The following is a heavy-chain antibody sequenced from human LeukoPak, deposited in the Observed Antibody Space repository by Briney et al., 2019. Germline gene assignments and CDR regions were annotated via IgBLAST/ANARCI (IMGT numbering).Heavy chain of an antibody. V-gene: IGHV3-7*01. Sequence: GGSLRLSCAASGFTFSSYAMSWVRQAPGKGLEWVANIKQDGSEKYYVDSVKGRFTISRDNAKNSLYLQMNSLRAEDTAVYYCARGRRSGYYYGMDVWGQGTTVTVSS. CDR3: ARGRRSGYYYGMDV. J-gene: IGHJ6*02. CDR2: IKQDGSEK. CDR1: GFTFSSYA.